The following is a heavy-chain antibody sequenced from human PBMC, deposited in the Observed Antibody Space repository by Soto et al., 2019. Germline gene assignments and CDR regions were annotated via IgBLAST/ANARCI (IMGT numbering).Heavy chain of an antibody. CDR2: TSGSGGST. CDR3: AKIPGSGYRKYYFDY. J-gene: IGHJ4*02. Sequence: PGGSLRLSCAASGFTFSNYAMSWVRQAPGKGLEWVSATSGSGGSTYYADSVKGRFTISRDNSKNTLYLQMNSLRAEDTAVYYCAKIPGSGYRKYYFDYWGQGTLVTVSS. CDR1: GFTFSNYA. D-gene: IGHD3-22*01. V-gene: IGHV3-23*01.